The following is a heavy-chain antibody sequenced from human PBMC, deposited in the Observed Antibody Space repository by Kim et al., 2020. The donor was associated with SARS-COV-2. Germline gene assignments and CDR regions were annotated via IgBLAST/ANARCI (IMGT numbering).Heavy chain of an antibody. V-gene: IGHV4-59*01. Sequence: SETLSLTCTVSGGSISSYYWSWIRQPPGKRLEWIGYIYYSGSTNYNPSLKSRVTISVDTSKNQFSLKLSSATAADTAVYYCASGLGYCSGGSCYDYGMDVWGQGTTVTVSS. J-gene: IGHJ6*02. CDR3: ASGLGYCSGGSCYDYGMDV. CDR2: IYYSGST. D-gene: IGHD2-15*01. CDR1: GGSISSYY.